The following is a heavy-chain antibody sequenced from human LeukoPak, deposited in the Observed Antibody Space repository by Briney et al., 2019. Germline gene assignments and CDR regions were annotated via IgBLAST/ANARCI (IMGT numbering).Heavy chain of an antibody. CDR1: GGSISSYY. D-gene: IGHD3-22*01. V-gene: IGHV4-59*01. Sequence: SETLSLTCTVSGGSISSYYWSWIRQPPGKGLEWIGYIYYSGSTNYNPSLKSRVTISVDTSKNQFSLKLSSVTAADTAVYYCARSTYYYDRSGYYGGYYFDYWGQGTLVTVSS. CDR2: IYYSGST. CDR3: ARSTYYYDRSGYYGGYYFDY. J-gene: IGHJ4*02.